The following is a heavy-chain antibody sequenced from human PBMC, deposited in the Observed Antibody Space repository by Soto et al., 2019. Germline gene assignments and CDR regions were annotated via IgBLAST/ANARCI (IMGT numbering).Heavy chain of an antibody. V-gene: IGHV4-59*08. D-gene: IGHD3-10*01. CDR2: IYYSWST. CDR3: ARHPYSMVRGVRPSKDYYYYYMDV. CDR1: GGSISSDY. J-gene: IGHJ6*03. Sequence: QVQLQESGPGLVKPSETLSLTCTVSGGSISSDYWSWIRQPPGKGLEWIGYIYYSWSTNYNPSLKSRVTISVDTSKNQFSLKLSSVTAADTAVYYCARHPYSMVRGVRPSKDYYYYYMDVWGKGTTVTVSS.